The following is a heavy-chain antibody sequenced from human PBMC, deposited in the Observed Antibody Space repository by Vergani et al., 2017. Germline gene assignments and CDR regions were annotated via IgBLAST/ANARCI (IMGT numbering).Heavy chain of an antibody. J-gene: IGHJ6*03. CDR3: ARVLHDFWSGYVIGGYYYYMDV. CDR1: GYTFTSYG. D-gene: IGHD3-3*01. Sequence: QVQLVQSGAEVKKPGASVKVSCKASGYTFTSYGISWVRQAPGQGLEWMGWISAYNGNTNYAQKLQGRVTMTTDTSTSTAYMELRSLRSDDTAVYYCARVLHDFWSGYVIGGYYYYMDVWGKGTTVTVSS. CDR2: ISAYNGNT. V-gene: IGHV1-18*01.